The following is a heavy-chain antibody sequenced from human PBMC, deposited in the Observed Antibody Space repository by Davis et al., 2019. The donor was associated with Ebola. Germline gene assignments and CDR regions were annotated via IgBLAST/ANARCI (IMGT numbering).Heavy chain of an antibody. D-gene: IGHD5-18*01. Sequence: PAGSLRLSCAPSAVSLSTACMTCVRPPPGKGLEWVGRINSKTDGGTIDYSAPVKGRFTISRDDSNNTLFQQMDSLKTEDTAVYHCITMTAMTDVHAFNIWGQGAMVDVSP. V-gene: IGHV3-15*01. CDR1: AVSLSTAC. J-gene: IGHJ3*02. CDR2: INSKTDGGTI. CDR3: ITMTAMTDVHAFNI.